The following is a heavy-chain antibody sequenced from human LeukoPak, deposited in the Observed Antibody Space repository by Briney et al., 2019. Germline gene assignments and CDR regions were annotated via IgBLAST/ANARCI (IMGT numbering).Heavy chain of an antibody. CDR3: ARDPYGPDY. J-gene: IGHJ4*02. V-gene: IGHV3-74*01. D-gene: IGHD4-17*01. Sequence: GGSLRLSCAASGFTFTTYFMHWVRQAPGKGLVWVSRISSDGISTTYAASVMGRFTISRDNAKNTLYLQMNSLRAEDTAVYYCARDPYGPDYWGQGTLVTVSS. CDR1: GFTFTTYF. CDR2: ISSDGIST.